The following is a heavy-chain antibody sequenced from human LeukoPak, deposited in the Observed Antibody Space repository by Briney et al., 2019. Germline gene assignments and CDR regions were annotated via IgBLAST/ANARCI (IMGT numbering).Heavy chain of an antibody. CDR2: FDPEDGET. CDR3: ASSCSSTSCYDAFDI. D-gene: IGHD2-2*01. CDR1: GCTLTELS. Sequence: ASVKVSCKVSGCTLTELSMHWVRQAPGKGLEWMGGFDPEDGETIYAQKFQGRVTMTEDTSTDTAYMELSSLRSEDTAVYYCASSCSSTSCYDAFDIWGQGTMVTVSS. V-gene: IGHV1-24*01. J-gene: IGHJ3*02.